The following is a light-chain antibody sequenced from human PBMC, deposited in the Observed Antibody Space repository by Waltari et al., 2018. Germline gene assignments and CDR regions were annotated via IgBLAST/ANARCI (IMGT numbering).Light chain of an antibody. J-gene: IGLJ2*01. CDR2: DVN. CDR1: TSDIRVYNF. V-gene: IGLV2-11*01. CDR3: SSYAGSSILV. Sequence: QAALTQPPSVSGSPGQAVTISCSGTTSDIRVYNFVSWYQQYPGKATRLIIFDVNQRPSGVSDRFSGSKSGSTASLTISGLQTDDEAEYYCSSYAGSSILVFGGGTRLTVL.